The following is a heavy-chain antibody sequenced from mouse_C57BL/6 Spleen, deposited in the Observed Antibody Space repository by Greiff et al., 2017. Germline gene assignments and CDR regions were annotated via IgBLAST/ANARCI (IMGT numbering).Heavy chain of an antibody. J-gene: IGHJ4*01. D-gene: IGHD2-2*01. V-gene: IGHV1-39*01. CDR1: GYSFTDYN. CDR2: INPNYGTT. Sequence: VHVKQSGPELVKPGASVKISCKASGYSFTDYNMNWVKQSNGKSLEWIGVINPNYGTTSYNQKFKGKATLTVDQSSSTAYMQLNSLTSEDSAVYYCATYGYDGYAMDYWGQGTSVTVSS. CDR3: ATYGYDGYAMDY.